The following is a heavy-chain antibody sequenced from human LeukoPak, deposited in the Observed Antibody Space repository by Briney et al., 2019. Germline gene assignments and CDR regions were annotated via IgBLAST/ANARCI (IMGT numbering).Heavy chain of an antibody. CDR1: GGSISSGGYS. CDR2: IYYSGST. CDR3: ARDGHYGDYADY. Sequence: PSETLSLTCAVSGGSISSGGYSWSWLRQPPGKGLEWIGYIYYSGSTYYNPSLKSRVTISVDTSKNQFSLKLSSVTAADTAVYYCARDGHYGDYADYWGQGTLVTVSS. D-gene: IGHD4-17*01. J-gene: IGHJ4*02. V-gene: IGHV4-30-4*07.